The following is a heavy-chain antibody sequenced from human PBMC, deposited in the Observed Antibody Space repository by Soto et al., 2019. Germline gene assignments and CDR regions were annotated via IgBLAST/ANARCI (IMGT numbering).Heavy chain of an antibody. CDR2: VGGSGEYT. Sequence: EVQLLESGGGLVQPGGSLRLSCAASGFTFSSYAMIWVSQAPGKGLEWVSGVGGSGEYTYYADSVKGRFTISRDNSKNTVYLQISSLRAEDPAVYYCAKVLTGYYYYGEYWGQGTLVTVSS. D-gene: IGHD3-9*01. J-gene: IGHJ4*02. CDR3: AKVLTGYYYYGEY. CDR1: GFTFSSYA. V-gene: IGHV3-23*01.